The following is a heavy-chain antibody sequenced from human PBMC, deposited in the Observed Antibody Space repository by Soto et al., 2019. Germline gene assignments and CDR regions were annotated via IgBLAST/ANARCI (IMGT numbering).Heavy chain of an antibody. CDR3: AKDRTRSGFVGITGTGVDY. Sequence: QVQLVESGGGVVQPGRSLRLSCAASGFMFSSYGMHWVRQAPGKGLEWVALISFDGRNKYYGDSVKGRFIISRDNSKNMLYLQVSRLRAEDTALFYCAKDRTRSGFVGITGTGVDYWGQGTLLTVSS. CDR2: ISFDGRNK. J-gene: IGHJ4*02. D-gene: IGHD1-20*01. V-gene: IGHV3-30*18. CDR1: GFMFSSYG.